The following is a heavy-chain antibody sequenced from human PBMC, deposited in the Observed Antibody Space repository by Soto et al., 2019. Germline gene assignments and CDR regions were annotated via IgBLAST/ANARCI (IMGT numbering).Heavy chain of an antibody. J-gene: IGHJ5*02. Sequence: SETLSLTCNFSGFSISTSRSYWAWIRQPPGKGLEWLANIFYSGSTYYNPSLASRVTVSVDTSKNEFSLKLRSVTAADTAVYYCARQPTTGDTDLWFDPWGQGTLVTVSS. CDR1: GFSISTSRSY. V-gene: IGHV4-39*01. CDR2: IFYSGST. CDR3: ARQPTTGDTDLWFDP. D-gene: IGHD2-21*01.